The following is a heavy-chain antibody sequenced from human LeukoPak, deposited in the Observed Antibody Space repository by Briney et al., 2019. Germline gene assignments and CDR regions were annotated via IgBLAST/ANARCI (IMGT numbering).Heavy chain of an antibody. D-gene: IGHD5-18*01. CDR2: IYYSGST. V-gene: IGHV4-59*08. CDR1: GGSISSYY. Sequence: PSEALSLTCTVSGGSISSYYWSWIRQPPGKGREWIGYIYYSGSTNYNPSLKSRVTISVDTSKNQFSLKLSPVTAADTAVYYCARLHDGYRYGADYWGQGTLVTAS. J-gene: IGHJ4*02. CDR3: ARLHDGYRYGADY.